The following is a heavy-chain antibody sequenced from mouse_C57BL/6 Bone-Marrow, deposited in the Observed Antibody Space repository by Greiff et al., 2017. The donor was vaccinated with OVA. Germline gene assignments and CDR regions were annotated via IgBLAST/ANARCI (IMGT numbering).Heavy chain of an antibody. CDR1: GFTFSSYA. Sequence: EVKLVESGGGLVKPGGSLKLSCAASGFTFSSYAMSWFRQTPEKRLEWVATISDGGSYTYYPDNVKGRFTISRDNAKNNLYLQMSHLKSEDTAMYYCAREGYYGSSYDFDYWGQGTTLTVSS. V-gene: IGHV5-4*01. CDR3: AREGYYGSSYDFDY. CDR2: ISDGGSYT. D-gene: IGHD1-1*01. J-gene: IGHJ2*01.